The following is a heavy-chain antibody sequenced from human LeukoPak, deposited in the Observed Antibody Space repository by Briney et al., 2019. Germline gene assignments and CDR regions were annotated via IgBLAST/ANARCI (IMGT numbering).Heavy chain of an antibody. CDR2: ISSSGSTI. Sequence: SGGSLRLSCAASGFTFSDYYMSWLRQAPGKGLEWVSYISSSGSTIYYADSVKGRFTISRDNAKNSLYLQMNSLRADDTAVYYCAGEGYGDYDGDYWGQGTLVTVSS. CDR3: AGEGYGDYDGDY. CDR1: GFTFSDYY. V-gene: IGHV3-11*01. D-gene: IGHD4-17*01. J-gene: IGHJ4*02.